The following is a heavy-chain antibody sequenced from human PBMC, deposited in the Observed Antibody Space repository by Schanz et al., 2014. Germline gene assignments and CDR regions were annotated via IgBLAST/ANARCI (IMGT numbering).Heavy chain of an antibody. D-gene: IGHD6-13*01. J-gene: IGHJ3*02. CDR3: AGGISTWDAFDI. V-gene: IGHV7-4-1*02. CDR1: GYTFSNYA. Sequence: QVPLVQSGSELKKPGASVKVSCKASGYTFSNYAMNWVRTAPGQGLEWMGWINTNTGNPTYAQGFTGRFVFSLDTYVSTEYLQISSLKAEDTALYYCAGGISTWDAFDIWGQGTVVTVSS. CDR2: INTNTGNP.